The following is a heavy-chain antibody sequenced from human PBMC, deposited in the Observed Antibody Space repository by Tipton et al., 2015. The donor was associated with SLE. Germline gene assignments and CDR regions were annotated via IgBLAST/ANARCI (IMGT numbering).Heavy chain of an antibody. CDR1: GGSISSSSYY. V-gene: IGHV4-39*07. J-gene: IGHJ5*02. CDR2: IYHSGST. Sequence: TLSLTCTVSGGSISSSSYYWGWIRQPPGKGLEWIGSIYHSGSTYYNPSLKSRVTISVDTSKNQFSLKLSSVTAADTAVYYCARGNGWFDPWGQGTRVTVSS. CDR3: ARGNGWFDP.